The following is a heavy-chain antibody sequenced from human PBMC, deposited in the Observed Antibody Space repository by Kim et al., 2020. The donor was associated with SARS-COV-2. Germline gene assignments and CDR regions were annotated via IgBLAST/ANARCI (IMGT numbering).Heavy chain of an antibody. J-gene: IGHJ6*02. V-gene: IGHV1-69*13. CDR1: GGTFSSYA. Sequence: SVKVSCKASGGTFSSYAISWVRQAPGQGLEWMGGIIPIFGTANYAQKFQGRVTITADESTSTAYMELSSLRSEDTAVYYCAREGILESARHYYYYGMDVWGQGTTVTVSS. CDR3: AREGILESARHYYYYGMDV. CDR2: IIPIFGTA. D-gene: IGHD2-15*01.